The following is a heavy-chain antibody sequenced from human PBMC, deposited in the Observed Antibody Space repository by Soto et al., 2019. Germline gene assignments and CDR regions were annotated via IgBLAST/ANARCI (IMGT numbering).Heavy chain of an antibody. Sequence: ASVKVSCKASGYTFTGYYMHWVRQAPGQGLEWMGWINPNSGGTNYAQKFQGRVTMTRDTSISTAYMELSRLRSDDTAVYYCARLTLTNGVCLGFDPGGQGTLVTVPS. D-gene: IGHD2-8*01. J-gene: IGHJ5*02. CDR2: INPNSGGT. CDR3: ARLTLTNGVCLGFDP. CDR1: GYTFTGYY. V-gene: IGHV1-2*02.